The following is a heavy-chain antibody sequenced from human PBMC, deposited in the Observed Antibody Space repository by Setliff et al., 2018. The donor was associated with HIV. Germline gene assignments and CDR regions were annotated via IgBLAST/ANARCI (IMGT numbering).Heavy chain of an antibody. CDR2: IYYSGST. CDR1: GVSISSDGYY. Sequence: SETLSLTCTVSGVSISSDGYYWGWIRQPPGKGLEWIGSIYYSGSTYYNPSLKSRVTISVDTSKNQFSLKLSSVTAADTAVYYCARHVVVFGVVIIVDYYMDVWGKGTTVTVSS. D-gene: IGHD3-3*01. CDR3: ARHVVVFGVVIIVDYYMDV. J-gene: IGHJ6*03. V-gene: IGHV4-39*01.